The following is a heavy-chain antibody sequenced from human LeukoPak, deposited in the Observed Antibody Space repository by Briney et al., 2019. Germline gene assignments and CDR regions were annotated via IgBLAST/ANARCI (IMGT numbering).Heavy chain of an antibody. CDR1: GYSISSGYY. D-gene: IGHD6-13*01. CDR2: IYYSGST. J-gene: IGHJ4*02. CDR3: ARAYSPPQWSPFDY. Sequence: SETLSLTCTVSGYSISSGYYWGWIRQPPGKGLEWIGSIYYSGSTYYNPSLKSRVTISVDTSKNQFSLKLSSVTAADTAVYYCARAYSPPQWSPFDYWGQGTLVTVSS. V-gene: IGHV4-38-2*02.